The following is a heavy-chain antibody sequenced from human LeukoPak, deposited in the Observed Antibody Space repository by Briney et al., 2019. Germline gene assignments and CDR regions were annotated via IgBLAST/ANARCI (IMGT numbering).Heavy chain of an antibody. Sequence: GGALRLSCAASGFTLSSYSMNWVRQAPGKGLEGVSSISSSSSYIYYADSVKGRFTISRDNAKNSLYLQMNSLRAEDTAVYYCARDTAMIGTPDYFDYWGQGTLVTVSS. CDR1: GFTLSSYS. V-gene: IGHV3-21*01. D-gene: IGHD5-18*01. CDR2: ISSSSSYI. J-gene: IGHJ4*02. CDR3: ARDTAMIGTPDYFDY.